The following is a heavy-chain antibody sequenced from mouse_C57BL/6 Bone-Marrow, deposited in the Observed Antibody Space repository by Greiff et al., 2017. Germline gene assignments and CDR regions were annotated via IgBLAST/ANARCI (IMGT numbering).Heavy chain of an antibody. J-gene: IGHJ3*01. CDR1: GYTFTSYT. CDR2: INPSSGYT. CDR3: ARGSYDGYYVCFAY. V-gene: IGHV1-4*01. Sequence: QVQLKQSGAELARPGASVKMSCKASGYTFTSYTMHWVKQRPGQGLEWIGYINPSSGYTNYNQKFKDKDTLTADKSTSTVYMQLSRLTSEDSAVYYCARGSYDGYYVCFAYWDRGTLVTVSA. D-gene: IGHD2-3*01.